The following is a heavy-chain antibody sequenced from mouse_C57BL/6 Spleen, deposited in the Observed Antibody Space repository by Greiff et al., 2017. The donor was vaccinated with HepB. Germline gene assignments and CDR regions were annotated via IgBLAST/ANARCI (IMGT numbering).Heavy chain of an antibody. CDR2: IDPSDSET. V-gene: IGHV1-52*01. CDR3: ARYYGSSYYAMDC. CDR1: GYTFTSYW. Sequence: QVQLQQPGAELVRPGSSVKLSCKASGYTFTSYWMHWVKQRPIQGLEWIGNIDPSDSETHYNQKFKDKATLTVDKSSSTAYMQLSSLTSEDSAVYYCARYYGSSYYAMDCWGQGTSVTVSS. J-gene: IGHJ4*01. D-gene: IGHD1-1*01.